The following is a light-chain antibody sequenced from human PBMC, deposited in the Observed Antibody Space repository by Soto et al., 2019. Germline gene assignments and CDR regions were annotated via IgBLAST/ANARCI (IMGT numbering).Light chain of an antibody. V-gene: IGKV1-5*01. CDR3: QQYNSRSRA. J-gene: IGKJ1*01. CDR2: DAS. Sequence: DIQMTQSPSTLSASVGDRVTITCRASQSINNWLAWYQQKPGKAPDLLIYDASNLESGVPSRFSGSASGREFTLTISSLQPEDSATYYCQQYNSRSRAFGQGTKVDIK. CDR1: QSINNW.